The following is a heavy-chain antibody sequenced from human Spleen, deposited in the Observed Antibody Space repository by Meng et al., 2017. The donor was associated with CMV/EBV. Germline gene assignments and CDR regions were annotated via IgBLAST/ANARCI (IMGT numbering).Heavy chain of an antibody. V-gene: IGHV2-5*01. Sequence: SGPTLVKPTQTLTLTCTFSGFSLSTSGVGVGWIRQPPGKALEWLALLYWNDDKRYSPSLKSRLTITKDTSKNQVVLTMTNMDPVDTATYSWPNRKIYYDFWGGYYGGGGGYFDYWGQGTLVTVSS. CDR2: LYWNDDK. D-gene: IGHD3-3*01. CDR3: PNRKIYYDFWGGYYGGGGGYFDY. J-gene: IGHJ4*02. CDR1: GFSLSTSGVG.